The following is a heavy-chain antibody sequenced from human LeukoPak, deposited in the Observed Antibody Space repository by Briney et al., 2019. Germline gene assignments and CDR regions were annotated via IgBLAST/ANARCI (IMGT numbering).Heavy chain of an antibody. D-gene: IGHD6-19*01. J-gene: IGHJ6*02. CDR1: GGSISSGGYY. CDR3: ARHLARGWYGFYGLEGKGGMDV. V-gene: IGHV4-31*11. Sequence: SQTLSLTCAVSGGSISSGGYYWSWIRQHPGKGLEWIGFIYYSGSTYYNPSLKSRVTISVDTSKNQFSLKLSSVTAADTAVYYCARHLARGWYGFYGLEGKGGMDVWGQGTTVTVSS. CDR2: IYYSGST.